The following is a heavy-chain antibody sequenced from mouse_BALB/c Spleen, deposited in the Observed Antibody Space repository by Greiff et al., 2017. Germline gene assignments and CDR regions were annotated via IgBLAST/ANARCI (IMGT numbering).Heavy chain of an antibody. V-gene: IGHV2-6-7*01. CDR3: ARNDYDAMDY. CDR2: IWGDGST. CDR1: GFSLTGYG. Sequence: VQLQESGPGLVAPSQTLSISCTASGFSLTGYGVNWVRQPPGKGLEWLGMIWGDGSTDYNSALKSRLSISKDNSKSQVFLKMNSLQADDTAIYYCARNDYDAMDYWGQGTSVTVSS. J-gene: IGHJ4*01.